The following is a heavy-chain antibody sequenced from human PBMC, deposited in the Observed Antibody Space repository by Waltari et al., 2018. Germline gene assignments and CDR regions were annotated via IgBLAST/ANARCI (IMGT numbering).Heavy chain of an antibody. Sequence: QVQLQVSGPGLGKPSENLSLSCTVSGYSFSEGYYWAWFRQPPGKGLEWIGSLYGTRDESGSIFYNPSLKSRVTMSVDTFRDQVSLTLSSVTAADSAVYFCARHYSFCSDFYYDGIDVWGQGTTVTFSS. D-gene: IGHD3-3*01. CDR3: ARHYSFCSDFYYDGIDV. V-gene: IGHV4-38-2*02. J-gene: IGHJ3*01. CDR2: LYGTRDESGSI. CDR1: GYSFSEGYY.